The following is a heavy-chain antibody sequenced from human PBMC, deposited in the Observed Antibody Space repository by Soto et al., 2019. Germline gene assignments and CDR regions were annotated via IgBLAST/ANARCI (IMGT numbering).Heavy chain of an antibody. CDR2: IYPGDSDT. CDR3: ARHCSGGSCYSDYYYGMDV. D-gene: IGHD2-15*01. V-gene: IGHV5-51*01. J-gene: IGHJ6*02. Sequence: PGESLKISCKGSGYSFTSYWIGWVRQMPGKGLGWMGIIYPGDSDTRYSPSFQGQVTISADKSISTAYLQWSSLKASDTAMYYCARHCSGGSCYSDYYYGMDVWGQGTTVTVSS. CDR1: GYSFTSYW.